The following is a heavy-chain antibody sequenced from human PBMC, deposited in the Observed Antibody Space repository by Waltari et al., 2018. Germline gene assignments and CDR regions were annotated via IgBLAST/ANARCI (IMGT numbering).Heavy chain of an antibody. CDR2: IYPGDSDT. V-gene: IGHV5-51*01. J-gene: IGHJ4*02. D-gene: IGHD6-13*01. CDR3: ARCRAAAGSSAFDS. Sequence: EVQLVQSGAEIRKPGESLKISCKASGYTFTSYWIAWVRQMPGKGLEWMGAIYPGDSDTRYSTSFQGQVSFAADKSSTTAYLQWSSLKASDTAMYYCARCRAAAGSSAFDSWGQGTLITVSS. CDR1: GYTFTSYW.